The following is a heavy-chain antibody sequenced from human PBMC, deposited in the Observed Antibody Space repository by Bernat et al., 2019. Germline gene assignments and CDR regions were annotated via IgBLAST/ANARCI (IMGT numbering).Heavy chain of an antibody. CDR1: GFTFSSYW. Sequence: EVQLVESGGGLVQPGGSRKLSCAASGFTFSSYWMSWVRQAPGKGLEWVANIKQDGSEKYYVDSVKGRFTISRDNAKNSLYLQMNSLRAEDTAVYYCARNILTGYQGLIDYWGQGTLVTVSS. V-gene: IGHV3-7*03. J-gene: IGHJ4*02. D-gene: IGHD3-9*01. CDR3: ARNILTGYQGLIDY. CDR2: IKQDGSEK.